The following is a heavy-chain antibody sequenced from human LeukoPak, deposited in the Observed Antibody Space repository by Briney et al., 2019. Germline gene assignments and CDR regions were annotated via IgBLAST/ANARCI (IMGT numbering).Heavy chain of an antibody. V-gene: IGHV3-7*01. CDR3: APCLGYCSSSNPGGWFDP. CDR1: GFSFSSSA. Sequence: GGSLRLSCAASGFSFSSSAMSWVRQAPGKGLEWVANIKQDGSEKSYVDSVKGRFTISRDNAKNSLYLQMNSLRAEDTAVYYCAPCLGYCSSSNPGGWFDPWGQGTLVTVSS. J-gene: IGHJ5*02. D-gene: IGHD2-2*01. CDR2: IKQDGSEK.